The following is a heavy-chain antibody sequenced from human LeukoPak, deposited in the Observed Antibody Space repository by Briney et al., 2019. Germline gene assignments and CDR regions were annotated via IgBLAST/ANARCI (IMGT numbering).Heavy chain of an antibody. D-gene: IGHD5-24*01. Sequence: GGSLRLSCAASGFTFSSYWMSWVSQAPGKGLEWVANIKQDGSEKYYVDSVKDRFTISRDNAKNSLYLQMNSLRAEDTAVYYCARGPQGATLRPYYYYYYMDVWGKGTTVTVSS. CDR3: ARGPQGATLRPYYYYYYMDV. CDR2: IKQDGSEK. V-gene: IGHV3-7*01. J-gene: IGHJ6*03. CDR1: GFTFSSYW.